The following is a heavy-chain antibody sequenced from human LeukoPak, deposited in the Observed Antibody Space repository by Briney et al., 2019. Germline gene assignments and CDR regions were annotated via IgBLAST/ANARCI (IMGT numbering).Heavy chain of an antibody. CDR1: GASISSSYW. D-gene: IGHD2-15*01. J-gene: IGHJ4*02. CDR2: IHHSGST. CDR3: APSPCSGDSCYRFDF. V-gene: IGHV4-4*02. Sequence: PSGTLSLTCAVSGASISSSYWWSWVRQPPGKGLEWIGEIHHSGSTKYNPSLKSRVTISVDKSKNRFSLKLNSVTAADTAVYYCAPSPCSGDSCYRFDFRGQGTQVTVSS.